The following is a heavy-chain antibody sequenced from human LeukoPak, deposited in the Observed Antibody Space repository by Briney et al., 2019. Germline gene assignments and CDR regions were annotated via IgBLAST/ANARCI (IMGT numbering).Heavy chain of an antibody. Sequence: GGSLRLSCAASGFTFSSYWMSWVRQAPGKGLEWVANIKQDGSEKYYVDSVKGRFTISRDNAKNSLYLQMNSLRVEDTAVYYCARGLASFLNYYMDVWGKGTTVTISS. CDR3: ARGLASFLNYYMDV. D-gene: IGHD2/OR15-2a*01. CDR2: IKQDGSEK. J-gene: IGHJ6*03. CDR1: GFTFSSYW. V-gene: IGHV3-7*04.